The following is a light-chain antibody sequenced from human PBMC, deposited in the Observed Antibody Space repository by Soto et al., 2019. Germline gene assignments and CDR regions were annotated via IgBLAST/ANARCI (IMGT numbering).Light chain of an antibody. CDR2: DNN. CDR1: SSNIGHNY. CDR3: GTWDNSLSAYL. J-gene: IGLJ1*01. Sequence: QSVLTQPPSVSAAPGQKVTISCSGSSSNIGHNYVSWYQQLPGTAPKLLIYDNNKRPSGIPDRFSGSKSGTSATLGITGLQTGDEADYYCGTWDNSLSAYLFGTGTKVTVL. V-gene: IGLV1-51*01.